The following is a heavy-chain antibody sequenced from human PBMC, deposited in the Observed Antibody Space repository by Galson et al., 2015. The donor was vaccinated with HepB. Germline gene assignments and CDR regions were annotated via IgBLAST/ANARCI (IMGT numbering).Heavy chain of an antibody. D-gene: IGHD6-6*01. CDR3: AREYSTGQLVDEIYYYYMDV. J-gene: IGHJ6*03. CDR1: GDSVSSNSAA. Sequence: CAISGDSVSSNSAAWNWIRQSPSRGLEWLGRTYYRSKWYNDYAVSVKSRITINPDTSKNQFSLQLNSVTPEDTAVYYCAREYSTGQLVDEIYYYYMDVWGKGTTVTVSS. CDR2: TYYRSKWYN. V-gene: IGHV6-1*01.